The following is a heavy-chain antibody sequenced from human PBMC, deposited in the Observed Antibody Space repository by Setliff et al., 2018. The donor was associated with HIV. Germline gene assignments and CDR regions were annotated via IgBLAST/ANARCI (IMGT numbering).Heavy chain of an antibody. CDR2: ISYDGSNK. Sequence: GSLRLSCAASGFTFSSYSVNWVRQAPGKGLEWVALISYDGSNKYYADSVKGRFTISRDNSKNTLYLQMNSLRAEDMAVYYCARDESTGYSSGWRSRDWYCDLWGRGTLVTVSS. CDR1: GFTFSSYS. D-gene: IGHD6-19*01. CDR3: ARDESTGYSSGWRSRDWYCDL. V-gene: IGHV3-30-3*01. J-gene: IGHJ2*01.